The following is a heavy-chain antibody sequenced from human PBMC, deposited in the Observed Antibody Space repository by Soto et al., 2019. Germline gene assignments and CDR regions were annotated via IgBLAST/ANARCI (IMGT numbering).Heavy chain of an antibody. CDR2: IIPAFGTA. Sequence: SVKISCKTSGGTFNSYLIDWVRQAPGQGLEWMGGIIPAFGTAKYAQKFQGRVTITADKSTTTAYMELRTLTSEDTAVYYCARGLDQPPVGLSFETWGEGTLLTVSS. CDR1: GGTFNSYL. V-gene: IGHV1-69*06. D-gene: IGHD2-2*01. CDR3: ARGLDQPPVGLSFET. J-gene: IGHJ5*02.